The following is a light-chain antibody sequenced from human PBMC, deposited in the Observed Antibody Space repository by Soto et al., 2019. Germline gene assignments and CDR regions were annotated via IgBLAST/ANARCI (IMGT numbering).Light chain of an antibody. V-gene: IGKV3D-20*01. Sequence: EIVLTQPPATLSLSPGERATLSCVASQSVSSNYLAWYQQKPGLAPRLLIRDASSRATGIPDRFSGSGSETDFTLTISSLQPEDFATYSCQQSYNATWTFGQGTKV. J-gene: IGKJ1*01. CDR3: QQSYNATWT. CDR2: DAS. CDR1: QSVSSNY.